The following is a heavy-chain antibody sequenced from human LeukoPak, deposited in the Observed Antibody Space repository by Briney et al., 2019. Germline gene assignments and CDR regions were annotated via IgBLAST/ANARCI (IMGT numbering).Heavy chain of an antibody. CDR1: GFTFSSYA. CDR2: ISGSGGTT. D-gene: IGHD3-22*01. CDR3: AKGRYESSGYYSQT. Sequence: QSGGSLRLSCAASGFTFSSYAMSWVRQAPGKGLEWVSGISGSGGTTYYADSVKGRFTISRDNSKNTLYLQMNSLRAEDTAIYSCAKGRYESSGYYSQTWGQGTLVTVAS. J-gene: IGHJ5*02. V-gene: IGHV3-23*01.